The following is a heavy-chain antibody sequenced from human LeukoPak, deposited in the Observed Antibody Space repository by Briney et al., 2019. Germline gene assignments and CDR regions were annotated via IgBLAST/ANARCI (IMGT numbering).Heavy chain of an antibody. J-gene: IGHJ4*02. CDR3: AKITTGTTY. CDR2: ISYDGSNK. Sequence: PGGSLRLSCAASGFTFSSYGMHWVRQAPGKGLEWVAVISYDGSNKYYADSVKGRFTISRDNSKNTLYLQVNSLRAEDTAVYYCAKITTGTTYWGQGTLVTVSS. V-gene: IGHV3-30*18. CDR1: GFTFSSYG. D-gene: IGHD1-1*01.